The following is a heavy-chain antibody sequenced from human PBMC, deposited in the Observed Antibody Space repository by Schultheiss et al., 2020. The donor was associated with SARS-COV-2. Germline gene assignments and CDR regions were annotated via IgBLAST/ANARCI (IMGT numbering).Heavy chain of an antibody. CDR1: SGSVSSGSYY. V-gene: IGHV4-61*01. CDR2: INHSGST. Sequence: SETLSLTCTVSSGSVSSGSYYWSWIRQPPGKGLEWIGEINHSGSTNYNPSLKSRVTISVDTSKNQFSLKLSSVTAADTAVYYCARAPDYYYDSSGTGIDYWGQGTLVTVSS. D-gene: IGHD3-22*01. J-gene: IGHJ4*02. CDR3: ARAPDYYYDSSGTGIDY.